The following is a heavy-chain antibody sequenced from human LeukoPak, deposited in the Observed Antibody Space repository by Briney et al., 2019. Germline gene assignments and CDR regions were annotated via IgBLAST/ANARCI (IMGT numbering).Heavy chain of an antibody. Sequence: PSETLSLTCAVYGGSFSGYYWSWIRQPPGKGLEWIGEINHSGSTNYNPSLKSRVTISVDTSKNQFSLKLSSVTAADTAVYYCAGAVTTVLYYYYYYYGMDVWGQGTTVTISS. CDR3: AGAVTTVLYYYYYYYGMDV. D-gene: IGHD4-17*01. CDR1: GGSFSGYY. V-gene: IGHV4-34*01. J-gene: IGHJ6*02. CDR2: INHSGST.